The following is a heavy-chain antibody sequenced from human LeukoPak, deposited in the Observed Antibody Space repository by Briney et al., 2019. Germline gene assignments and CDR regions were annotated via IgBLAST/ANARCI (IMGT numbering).Heavy chain of an antibody. Sequence: GGSLRLSCAASGFPISTNYMRWVRQATGKGPEWVSIIYSGGNTFYADSVKGRFTISRDSSKNTLFLQMISLRAEDTAVYYCARDHITMIRGVSYYYYGMDVWGQGTTVTVSS. D-gene: IGHD3-10*01. CDR1: GFPISTNY. J-gene: IGHJ6*02. V-gene: IGHV3-53*01. CDR2: IYSGGNT. CDR3: ARDHITMIRGVSYYYYGMDV.